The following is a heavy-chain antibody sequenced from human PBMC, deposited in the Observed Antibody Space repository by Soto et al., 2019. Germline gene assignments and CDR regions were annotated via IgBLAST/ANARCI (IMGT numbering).Heavy chain of an antibody. CDR1: GFIFSNYG. V-gene: IGHV3-30*03. CDR3: VARQQNYHYYGMDV. D-gene: IGHD6-13*01. CDR2: ISNDGSVK. Sequence: PGGSLRLSCAASGFIFSNYGMHWVRQAPGKGLEWVAVISNDGSVKYDADPVKGRFTISRDNPKNTLYLQMNSLRVEDTAVYYCVARQQNYHYYGMDVWGQGTTVTVSS. J-gene: IGHJ6*02.